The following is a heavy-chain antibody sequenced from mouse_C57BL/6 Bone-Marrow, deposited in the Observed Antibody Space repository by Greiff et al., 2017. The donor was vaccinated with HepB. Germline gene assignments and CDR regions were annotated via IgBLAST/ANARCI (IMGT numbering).Heavy chain of an antibody. CDR2: IDPSDSYT. J-gene: IGHJ1*03. Sequence: QVQLQQPGAELVKPGASVKLSCKASGYTFTSYWMQWVKQRPGQGLEWIGEIDPSDSYTNYNQKFKGKAPLTVDTSSSTAYMQLSSLTSEDSAVYYCARPSGRYFDVWGTGTTVTVSS. CDR1: GYTFTSYW. CDR3: ARPSGRYFDV. V-gene: IGHV1-50*01.